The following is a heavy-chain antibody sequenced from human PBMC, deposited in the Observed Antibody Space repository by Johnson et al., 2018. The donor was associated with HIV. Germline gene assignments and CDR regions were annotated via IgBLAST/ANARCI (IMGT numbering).Heavy chain of an antibody. J-gene: IGHJ3*02. Sequence: QVQLVESGGGVVQPGGSLRLSCAASGFRFSSYGMHCVRQAPGKGLEWVASVQFDGSNKYYIDSVKGRFTISRDNSKNSLYLQINSLRTEDTAEYYCAKAYYYDSSGYDAFDIWGQGTMVTVSS. D-gene: IGHD3-22*01. V-gene: IGHV3-30*02. CDR3: AKAYYYDSSGYDAFDI. CDR2: VQFDGSNK. CDR1: GFRFSSYG.